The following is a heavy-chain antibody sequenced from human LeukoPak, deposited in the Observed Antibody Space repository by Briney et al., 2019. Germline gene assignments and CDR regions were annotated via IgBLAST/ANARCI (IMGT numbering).Heavy chain of an antibody. CDR3: ARSALVVPDFFDY. CDR1: GFTFSNYS. CDR2: ISSSSSYI. D-gene: IGHD2-2*01. J-gene: IGHJ4*02. V-gene: IGHV3-21*01. Sequence: GGSLRLSCAASGFTFSNYSMNWVRQAPGKGLEWVSSISSSSSYIYYADSVKGRFTISRDNAKNSLYLQMNSLRAEDTTVYYCARSALVVPDFFDYWGQGTLVTVSS.